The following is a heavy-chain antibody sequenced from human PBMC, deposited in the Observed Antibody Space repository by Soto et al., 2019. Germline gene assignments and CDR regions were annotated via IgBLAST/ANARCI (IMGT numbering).Heavy chain of an antibody. CDR1: GFTFTSSA. CDR2: IVVGSGNT. V-gene: IGHV1-58*01. CDR3: AAFSRGYSSSWHFDY. D-gene: IGHD6-13*01. Sequence: GASVEVSCKASGFTFTSSAVQWVRQARGQRLEWIGWIVVGSGNTNYAQKFQERVTITRDMSTSTAYMELSSLRSEDTAVYYCAAFSRGYSSSWHFDYWGQGTLVTVSS. J-gene: IGHJ4*02.